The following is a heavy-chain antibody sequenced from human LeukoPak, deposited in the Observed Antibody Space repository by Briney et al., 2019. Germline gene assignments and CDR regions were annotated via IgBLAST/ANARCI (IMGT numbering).Heavy chain of an antibody. CDR1: GFTFSSYS. J-gene: IGHJ4*02. CDR2: ISSSSSYI. D-gene: IGHD5-18*01. V-gene: IGHV3-21*01. CDR3: ARGDSYGYSFDY. Sequence: GGSLRLSCAASGFTFSSYSMNGVRQAPGKGLEWVSSISSSSSYIYYADSVKGRFTISRDNAKNSLYLQMNSLRAEDTAVYYCARGDSYGYSFDYWGQGTLVTVSS.